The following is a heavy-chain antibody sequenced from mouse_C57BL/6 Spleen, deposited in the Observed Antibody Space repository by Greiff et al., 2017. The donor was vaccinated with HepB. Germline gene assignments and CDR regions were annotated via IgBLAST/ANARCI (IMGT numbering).Heavy chain of an antibody. V-gene: IGHV1-82*01. CDR1: GYAFSSSW. Sequence: QVQLQQSGPELVKPGASVKISCKASGYAFSSSWMNWVKQRPGKGLEWIGRIYPGDGDTNYNGKFKGKATLTADKSSSTAYMQLSSLTSEESAVYFCARELLRGFAYWGQGTLVTVSA. CDR2: IYPGDGDT. D-gene: IGHD1-1*01. CDR3: ARELLRGFAY. J-gene: IGHJ3*01.